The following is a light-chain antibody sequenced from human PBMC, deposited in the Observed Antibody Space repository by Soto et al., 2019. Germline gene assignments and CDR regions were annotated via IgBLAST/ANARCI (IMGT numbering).Light chain of an antibody. CDR3: AVWDDSLSGPV. J-gene: IGLJ1*01. CDR1: SSNIGSNY. CDR2: RNN. Sequence: QSVLTQPPSASGTPGQRVTISCSGSSSNIGSNYVYWYQQLPGTAPKLLIYRNNQRPSGVPDRFSGAKSGTSASLVISGLRSEDEAEYYCAVWDDSLSGPVFGTGTKVTVL. V-gene: IGLV1-47*01.